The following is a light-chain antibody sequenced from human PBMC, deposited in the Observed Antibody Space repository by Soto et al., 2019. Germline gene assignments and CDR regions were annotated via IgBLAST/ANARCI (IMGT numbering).Light chain of an antibody. CDR2: AAS. V-gene: IGKV1-39*01. J-gene: IGKJ2*01. Sequence: DIQMTQSPSSLSASVGDRVTITCRASQTIGTYLNWYHQSPGKAPKLLIYAASTLQNGVTSRFSGSGSGTDFTLSISSLQPEDFATYYCQQSTGIPYTFGQGTKLEIK. CDR3: QQSTGIPYT. CDR1: QTIGTY.